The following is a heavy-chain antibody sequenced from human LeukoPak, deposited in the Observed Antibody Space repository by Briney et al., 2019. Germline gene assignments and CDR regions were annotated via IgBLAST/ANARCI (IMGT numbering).Heavy chain of an antibody. CDR2: IDTGNGNT. J-gene: IGHJ6*02. Sequence: ASVKVSCKASGYTFTMYAIHWVRQAPGQRFEWMGWIDTGNGNTKYSQKFQGRVTFTRDTSASTALMELSSLTSEDTAVYYCVRVASDYYYYYGLDVWGQGTTVTFSS. CDR3: VRVASDYYYYYGLDV. V-gene: IGHV1-3*04. CDR1: GYTFTMYA.